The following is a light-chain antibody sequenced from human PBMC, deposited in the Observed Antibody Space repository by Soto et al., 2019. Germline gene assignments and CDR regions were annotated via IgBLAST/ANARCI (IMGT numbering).Light chain of an antibody. CDR2: GAS. J-gene: IGKJ2*01. Sequence: EIVLTQSPATLSVSPGERATLSCRASQSVSSNLAWYQQKPGQAPRLLIYGASTRATGIPARFSGSGSGTEFTLTISSLQSEDSAVYYCQQINTWPPMYTFGQGTRWISN. CDR3: QQINTWPPMYT. CDR1: QSVSSN. V-gene: IGKV3-15*01.